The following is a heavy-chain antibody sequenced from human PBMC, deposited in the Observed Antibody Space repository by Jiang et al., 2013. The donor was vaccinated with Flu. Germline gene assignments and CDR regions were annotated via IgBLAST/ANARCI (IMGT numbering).Heavy chain of an antibody. V-gene: IGHV4-31*02. J-gene: IGHJ6*03. CDR3: ARGNDGDYQYYIDV. D-gene: IGHD1-1*01. Sequence: SAGYWWSWVRQLPGMGLECIGYIYYTGRTYYNPSLKSRVFISEDTSKNQFSLQLDSVTAADTAVYYCARGNDGDYQYYIDVWGKGITVTVSS. CDR1: SAGYW. CDR2: IYYTGRT.